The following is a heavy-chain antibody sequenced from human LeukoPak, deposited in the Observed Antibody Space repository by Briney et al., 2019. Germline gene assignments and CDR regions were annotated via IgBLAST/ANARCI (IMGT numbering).Heavy chain of an antibody. CDR3: ANFASPTERYSTY. CDR1: GFPFSIYG. V-gene: IGHV3-23*01. J-gene: IGHJ4*02. Sequence: GGSLRLSCAGSGFPFSIYGMNWVRQAPGKGLEWVSGISPGGGPTYYADSVKGRFTISRDDSKSTLYLQMNNLRAEDTAVYYCANFASPTERYSTYWGLGTLVTVSS. D-gene: IGHD5-12*01. CDR2: ISPGGGPT.